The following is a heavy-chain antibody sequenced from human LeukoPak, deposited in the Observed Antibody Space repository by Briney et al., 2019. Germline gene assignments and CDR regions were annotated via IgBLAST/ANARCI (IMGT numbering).Heavy chain of an antibody. Sequence: GASVKVSCKASGYTFTSYDISWVRQATGQGLEWMGWMNPNSGNTGHAQKFQGRITITKNNSISTVYMELSSLRPDDTAVYYCARAPTTANYHYYYMDVWGKGTTVTV. CDR1: GYTFTSYD. J-gene: IGHJ6*03. V-gene: IGHV1-8*03. CDR3: ARAPTTANYHYYYMDV. D-gene: IGHD1-14*01. CDR2: MNPNSGNT.